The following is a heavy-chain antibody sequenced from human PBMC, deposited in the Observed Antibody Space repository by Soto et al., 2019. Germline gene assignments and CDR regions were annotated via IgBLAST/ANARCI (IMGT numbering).Heavy chain of an antibody. CDR1: GFNFSNYV. J-gene: IGHJ4*02. CDR2: ISNSFSDGNT. Sequence: GGSLRLSCAASGFNFSNYVMDWVRQAPGKGLEWVSAISNSFSDGNTHYADSVKGRFTISRDNDKNTVFLEMNSLRAEDTAIYYCAKVFSPEGGNYFDYWGQGTLVTAPQ. CDR3: AKVFSPEGGNYFDY. V-gene: IGHV3-23*01.